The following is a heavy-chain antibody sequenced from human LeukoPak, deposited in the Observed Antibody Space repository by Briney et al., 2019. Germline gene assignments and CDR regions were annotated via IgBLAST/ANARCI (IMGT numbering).Heavy chain of an antibody. CDR3: VTVYYYDRANWFDP. J-gene: IGHJ5*02. CDR2: VYPEDGVT. Sequence: GASVKVSCKVSVYTLTQLSMHWVRQAPRKGGEGMGGVYPEDGVTIYAQKFQGTVTLTEDTYTETAYIVLSSLRSEDTAVYYCVTVYYYDRANWFDPWGQGTLVTVSS. D-gene: IGHD3-22*01. V-gene: IGHV1-24*01. CDR1: VYTLTQLS.